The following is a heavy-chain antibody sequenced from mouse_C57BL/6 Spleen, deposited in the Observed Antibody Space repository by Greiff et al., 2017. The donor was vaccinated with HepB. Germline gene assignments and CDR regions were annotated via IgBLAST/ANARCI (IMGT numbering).Heavy chain of an antibody. CDR1: GSTFSDAW. D-gene: IGHD2-4*01. CDR3: TRQMGLRRFAY. V-gene: IGHV6-6*01. Sequence: EVNVVESGGGLVQPGGSMKLSCAASGSTFSDAWMDWVRQSPEKGLEWVAEIRNKANNHATYYAESVKGRFTISRDDSKSSVYLQMNSLRAEDTGIYYCTRQMGLRRFAYWGQGTLVTVSA. J-gene: IGHJ3*01. CDR2: IRNKANNHAT.